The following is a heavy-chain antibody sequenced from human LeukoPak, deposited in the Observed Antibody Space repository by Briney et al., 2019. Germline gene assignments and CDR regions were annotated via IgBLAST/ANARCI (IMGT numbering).Heavy chain of an antibody. CDR2: IYGGGNI. CDR1: GFTVSSNY. V-gene: IGHV3-53*01. D-gene: IGHD5-24*01. Sequence: GGSLRLSCASSGFTVSSNYMNWVRQAPGKGLEWVSVIYGGGNIYYADSVKGRFTISRDNSENTLYLQMNSLRAEDTAVYYCARGAGYNYPYYFDYWGQGTLVTVSS. CDR3: ARGAGYNYPYYFDY. J-gene: IGHJ4*02.